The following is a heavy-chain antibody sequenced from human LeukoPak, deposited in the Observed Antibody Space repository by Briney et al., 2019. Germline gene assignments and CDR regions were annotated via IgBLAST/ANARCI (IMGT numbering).Heavy chain of an antibody. D-gene: IGHD2-2*01. CDR3: AKDPYGTRYFDY. J-gene: IGHJ4*02. Sequence: PGGSLRLSCAASGFTFSSYWMHWVRQAPGKGLVWVSRINSDGSSTSYADSVKGRFTISRDNSKNTVYLQMNSLRAEDTAVYYCAKDPYGTRYFDYWGQGTLVTVSS. V-gene: IGHV3-74*01. CDR2: INSDGSST. CDR1: GFTFSSYW.